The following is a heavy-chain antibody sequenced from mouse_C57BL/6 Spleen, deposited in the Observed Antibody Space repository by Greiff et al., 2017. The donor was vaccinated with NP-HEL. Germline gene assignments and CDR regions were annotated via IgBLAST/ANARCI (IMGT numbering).Heavy chain of an antibody. CDR2: ISYDGSN. CDR3: ARATSAYFDY. Sequence: EVQLQESGPGLAKPSQSLSLTCSVTGYSITSGYYWNWIRQFPGNKLEWMGYISYDGSNNYNPSLKNRISITRDTSKNQFFLKLNSVTTEDTATYYCARATSAYFDYWGQGTTLTVSS. V-gene: IGHV3-6*01. J-gene: IGHJ2*01. D-gene: IGHD2-1*01. CDR1: GYSITSGYY.